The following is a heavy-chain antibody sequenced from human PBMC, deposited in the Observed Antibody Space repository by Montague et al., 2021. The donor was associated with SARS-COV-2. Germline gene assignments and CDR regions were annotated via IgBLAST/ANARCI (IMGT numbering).Heavy chain of an antibody. CDR2: IYYTGST. D-gene: IGHD2-2*01. J-gene: IGHJ5*02. CDR3: ARGATGLPAAFNWFDP. CDR1: GGSMSNYY. V-gene: IGHV4-59*01. Sequence: SETLSLTCTVSGGSMSNYYWTCLRQPPGKGLEWIGNIYYTGSTKYSSSLKSRVTMSVDTSRKQFSLKLSSVTAADSAVYYCARGATGLPAAFNWFDPWGQGNLVTVSS.